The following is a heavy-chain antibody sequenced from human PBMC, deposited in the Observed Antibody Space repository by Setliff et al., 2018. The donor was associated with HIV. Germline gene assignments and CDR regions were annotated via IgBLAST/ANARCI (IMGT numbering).Heavy chain of an antibody. V-gene: IGHV4-4*02. CDR1: GGSIRTGVR. CDR3: ARDYYDDSYYRPGIYYYYYMDV. D-gene: IGHD3-10*01. Sequence: PSETLSLTCAVSGGSIRTGVRWSWVRQSPGKGLEWIGEISHSGSTNYNPSLRSRVTISVDTSSNQFSLKLSSVTAADTAVYYCARDYYDDSYYRPGIYYYYYMDVWGKGTTVTVSS. J-gene: IGHJ6*03. CDR2: ISHSGST.